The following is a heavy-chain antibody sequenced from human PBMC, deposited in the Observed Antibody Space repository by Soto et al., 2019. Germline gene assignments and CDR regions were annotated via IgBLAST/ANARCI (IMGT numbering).Heavy chain of an antibody. D-gene: IGHD3-22*01. V-gene: IGHV3-23*01. CDR3: AKDHVYDSSGLLGY. J-gene: IGHJ4*02. Sequence: GGSLRLSCAASGFTFSSYAMSWVRQAPGKGLEWVSAISGSGGSTYYADSVKGRFTISRDNSKNTLYLQMNSLRAEDTAVYYCAKDHVYDSSGLLGYWGQGTLVTVSS. CDR1: GFTFSSYA. CDR2: ISGSGGST.